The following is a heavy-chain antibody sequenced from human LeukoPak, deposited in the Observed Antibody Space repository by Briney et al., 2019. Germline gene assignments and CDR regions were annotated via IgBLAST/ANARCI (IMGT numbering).Heavy chain of an antibody. CDR1: GFTFSSYA. CDR2: ISGSGGST. V-gene: IGHV3-23*01. CDR3: EGLLVVTKGNMVSAAFDI. D-gene: IGHD3-22*01. J-gene: IGHJ3*02. Sequence: GGSLRLSCAASGFTFSSYAMSWVRQAPGKGLEWVSAISGSGGSTYYADSVKGRFTISRDNSKNTLYLQMNSLRAEDTAVYYCEGLLVVTKGNMVSAAFDIWGQGTMVTVSS.